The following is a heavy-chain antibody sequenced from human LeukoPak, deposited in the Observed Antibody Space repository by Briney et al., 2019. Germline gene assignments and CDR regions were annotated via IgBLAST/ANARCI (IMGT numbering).Heavy chain of an antibody. CDR1: GFTVSSKY. CDR3: ARVVGATRGAFDI. D-gene: IGHD1-26*01. V-gene: IGHV3-53*04. Sequence: GGSLRLSCAASGFTVSSKYMSWVRQAPGKGLEWGSVIYSGGSTYYADSVKGRFTISRHNSKNTLYLQMNSLRAEDTAVYYCARVVGATRGAFDIWGQGTMVTVPS. CDR2: IYSGGST. J-gene: IGHJ3*02.